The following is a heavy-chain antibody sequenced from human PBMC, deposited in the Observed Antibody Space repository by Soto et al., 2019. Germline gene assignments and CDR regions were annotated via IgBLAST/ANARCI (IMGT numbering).Heavy chain of an antibody. Sequence: EVQLVESGGGLVQPGGSLRLSCAASGFTFSSYWMHWVRQAPGKGLVWVSRINSDGSSTSYADSVKGRFTISRDNAKNTLYLQMNSLRAEDTAVYYCARGAYYYDSSGHLDYWGQGTLVTVSS. J-gene: IGHJ4*02. CDR3: ARGAYYYDSSGHLDY. V-gene: IGHV3-74*01. CDR1: GFTFSSYW. D-gene: IGHD3-22*01. CDR2: INSDGSST.